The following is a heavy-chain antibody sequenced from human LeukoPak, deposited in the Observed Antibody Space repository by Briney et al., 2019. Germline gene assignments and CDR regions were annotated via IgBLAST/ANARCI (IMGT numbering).Heavy chain of an antibody. D-gene: IGHD3-10*01. CDR1: GFTFSSYG. CDR2: IRYDGSNK. V-gene: IGHV3-30*02. J-gene: IGHJ4*02. CDR3: AKKWDYYGSGSLDY. Sequence: GRSLRLSCAASGFTFSSYGMHWVRQAPGKGLEWVAFIRYDGSNKYYADSVKGRFTISRDNSKNTLYLQMNSLRAEDTAVYYCAKKWDYYGSGSLDYWGQGTLVTVSS.